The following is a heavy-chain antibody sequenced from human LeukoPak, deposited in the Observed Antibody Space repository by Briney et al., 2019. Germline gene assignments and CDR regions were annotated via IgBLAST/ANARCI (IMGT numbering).Heavy chain of an antibody. CDR2: IIPIFGTA. Sequence: SVKVSCKASGGTFSSYAISWVRQAPGQGLEWMGGIIPIFGTANYAQKFQGRVTITADKSTSTAYMELSSLRSEDTAVYYCAGEGGYYYGSGSPSDPWGQGTLVTVSP. D-gene: IGHD3-10*01. CDR1: GGTFSSYA. V-gene: IGHV1-69*06. J-gene: IGHJ5*02. CDR3: AGEGGYYYGSGSPSDP.